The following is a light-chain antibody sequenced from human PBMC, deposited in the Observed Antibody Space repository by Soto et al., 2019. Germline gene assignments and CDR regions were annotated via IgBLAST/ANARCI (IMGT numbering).Light chain of an antibody. Sequence: EIVMTQSPVTLSVSPGERATLSCRASQSVGKNLAWYQQRPGQAPRLLLHGASTWASGVPARFSGSGSGTDFTLTISSLQSEDFAVYYCQQYTDSPITFGPGTKVDLK. CDR2: GAS. V-gene: IGKV3-15*01. J-gene: IGKJ3*01. CDR3: QQYTDSPIT. CDR1: QSVGKN.